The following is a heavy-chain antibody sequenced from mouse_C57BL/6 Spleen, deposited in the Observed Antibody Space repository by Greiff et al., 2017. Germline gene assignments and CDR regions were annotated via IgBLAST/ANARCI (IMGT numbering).Heavy chain of an antibody. CDR3: ARGNYYAMDY. CDR2: IRNKANGYTT. Sequence: EVMLVESGGGLVQPGGSLSLSCAASGFTFTDYYMSWVRQPPGKALEWLGCIRNKANGYTTEYSASVKGRFTISRDNSQSLRYLQMNALRADDRATYYCARGNYYAMDYWGQGTSVTVSS. V-gene: IGHV7-3*01. CDR1: GFTFTDYY. J-gene: IGHJ4*01.